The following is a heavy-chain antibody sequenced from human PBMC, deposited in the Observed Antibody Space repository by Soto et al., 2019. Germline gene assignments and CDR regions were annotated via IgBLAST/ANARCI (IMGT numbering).Heavy chain of an antibody. Sequence: EVQLLESGGGLVQPGGSLRLSCAASGFSFSSYAMTWVRQAPGKGLEWVSAISGSGSITYYADSVKGRFTISRENSKNTLDMQMNSLRAEDTAVYYCAKDIRGLRGAYYFDNWGQGILVTVSS. D-gene: IGHD3-10*01. CDR3: AKDIRGLRGAYYFDN. V-gene: IGHV3-23*01. CDR1: GFSFSSYA. J-gene: IGHJ4*02. CDR2: ISGSGSIT.